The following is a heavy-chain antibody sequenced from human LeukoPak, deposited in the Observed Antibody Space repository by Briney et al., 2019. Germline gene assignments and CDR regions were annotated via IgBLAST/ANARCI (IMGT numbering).Heavy chain of an antibody. CDR1: GGSFSVYY. V-gene: IGHV4-34*01. CDR3: AGGLCIAVAAPKGAVAFDI. D-gene: IGHD6-19*01. CDR2: INHSGST. J-gene: IGHJ3*02. Sequence: SETLSLTRAVYGGSFSVYYWSWIRQPPGKGLEWIGEINHSGSTNYNPSLKSRVPISVDTSKNQFYLKLSSVTAEDTAVYYCAGGLCIAVAAPKGAVAFDIWGQGTMVTVSS.